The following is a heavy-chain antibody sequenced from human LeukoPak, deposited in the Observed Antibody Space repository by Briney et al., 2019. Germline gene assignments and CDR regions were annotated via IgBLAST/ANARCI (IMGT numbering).Heavy chain of an antibody. CDR3: AGGSLINFDY. V-gene: IGHV3-21*01. D-gene: IGHD2-15*01. CDR1: GFTFDDYA. J-gene: IGHJ4*02. CDR2: ISSSSSYI. Sequence: GGSLRLSCAASGFTFDDYAMHWVRQAPGKGLEWVSSISSSSSYIYYADSVKGRFTISRDNAKNSLYLQMNSLRAEDTAVYYCAGGSLINFDYWGQGTLVTVSS.